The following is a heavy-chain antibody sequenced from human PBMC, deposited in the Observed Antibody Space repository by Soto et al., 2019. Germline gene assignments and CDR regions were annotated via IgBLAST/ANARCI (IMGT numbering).Heavy chain of an antibody. CDR1: GFAGSICA. Sequence: GGSLSLSCSAAGFAGSICAMHGVPQAPGKGLEYVSSISTNGGSTDYADSVKGRFTISRDNSKNTVYLQMSSLRVEDTAVYYCVKGEYYYASSGYYPFDYWGQGT. CDR2: ISTNGGST. V-gene: IGHV3-64D*06. CDR3: VKGEYYYASSGYYPFDY. D-gene: IGHD3-22*01. J-gene: IGHJ4*02.